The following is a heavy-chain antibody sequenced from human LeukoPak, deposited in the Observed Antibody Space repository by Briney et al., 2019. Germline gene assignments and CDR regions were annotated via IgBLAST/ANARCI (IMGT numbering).Heavy chain of an antibody. J-gene: IGHJ5*02. CDR1: GYTFTSYY. V-gene: IGHV1-46*01. D-gene: IGHD3-22*01. CDR2: INPSGGST. Sequence: ASVKVSCKASGYTFTSYYMHWVRQAPGQGLEWMGIINPSGGSTSYAQKFQGRVTMTRDTSISTAYMELSRLRSDDTAVYYCARAAYYYDSSGYKNWFDPWGQGTLVTVSS. CDR3: ARAAYYYDSSGYKNWFDP.